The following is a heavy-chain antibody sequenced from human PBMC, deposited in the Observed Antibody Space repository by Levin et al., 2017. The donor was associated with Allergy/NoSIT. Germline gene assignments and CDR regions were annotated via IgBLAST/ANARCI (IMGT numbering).Heavy chain of an antibody. V-gene: IGHV4-39*07. CDR3: ARENDGDYDY. CDR2: IYYSGST. D-gene: IGHD1-1*01. CDR1: GGSISSSSYY. J-gene: IGHJ4*02. Sequence: SQTLSLTCTVSGGSISSSSYYWGWIRQPPGKGLEWIGSIYYSGSTYYNPSLKSRVTISVDTSKNQFSLKLSSVTAADTAVYYCARENDGDYDYWGQGTLVTVSS.